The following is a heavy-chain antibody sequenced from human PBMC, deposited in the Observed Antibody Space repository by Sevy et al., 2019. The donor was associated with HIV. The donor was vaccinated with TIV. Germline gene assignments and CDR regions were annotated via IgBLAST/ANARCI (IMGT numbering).Heavy chain of an antibody. CDR2: IKEDGSEK. J-gene: IGHJ6*02. Sequence: GGSLRLSCAASGFTPSTYGMHWVRQAPGKGLEWVANIKEDGSEKYYVDSVEGRFTISRDNAKNSLYLQMNSLRVEDTAVYYCATPRVYWGMDVWGQGTTLTVSS. V-gene: IGHV3-7*01. CDR1: GFTPSTYG. CDR3: ATPRVYWGMDV. D-gene: IGHD1-26*01.